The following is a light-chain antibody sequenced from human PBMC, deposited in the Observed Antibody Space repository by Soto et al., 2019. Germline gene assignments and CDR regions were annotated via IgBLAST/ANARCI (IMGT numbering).Light chain of an antibody. CDR2: GAS. CDR1: QSVSSSS. Sequence: EIVLTQSPGTLSLSPGERATLSCRASQSVSSSSLAWYQQKPGQAPRLLVYGASSRATGIPDRFSGSGSGTDVTLTISRLEPEDVAVYYCQQYGSSPLVTFGQGTKLEIK. CDR3: QQYGSSPLVT. J-gene: IGKJ2*01. V-gene: IGKV3-20*01.